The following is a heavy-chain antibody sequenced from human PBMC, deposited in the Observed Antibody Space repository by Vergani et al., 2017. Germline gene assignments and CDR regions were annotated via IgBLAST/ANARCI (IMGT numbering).Heavy chain of an antibody. D-gene: IGHD1-26*01. J-gene: IGHJ3*02. CDR3: ARSTRGIVGATTQNAFDI. V-gene: IGHV3-21*01. Sequence: DVQLVESGGDLVQPGGSLRLSCAASGFTFSSYSMNWVRQAPGKGLEWVSSISSSSSYIYYADSVKGRFTISRDNAKNSLYLQMNSLRAEDTAVYYCARSTRGIVGATTQNAFDIWGQGTMVTVSS. CDR2: ISSSSSYI. CDR1: GFTFSSYS.